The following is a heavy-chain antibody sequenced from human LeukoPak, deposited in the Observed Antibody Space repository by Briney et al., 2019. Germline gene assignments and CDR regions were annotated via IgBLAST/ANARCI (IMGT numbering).Heavy chain of an antibody. V-gene: IGHV1-69*05. CDR3: VREGSPRGYSYGPPS. Sequence: ASVKVSCQASGGTLSSYSIFWVRQAPGEGLECVGEIIPVFGTTNYAQKFQGRVTITTDASSNTAYMELRSLRSEDTAVYFCVREGSPRGYSYGPPSWGQGTLVTVSS. D-gene: IGHD5-18*01. J-gene: IGHJ5*02. CDR1: GGTLSSYS. CDR2: IIPVFGTT.